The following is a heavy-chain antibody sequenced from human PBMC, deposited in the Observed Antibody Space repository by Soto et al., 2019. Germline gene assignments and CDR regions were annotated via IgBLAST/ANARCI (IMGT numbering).Heavy chain of an antibody. CDR2: INPNSGGT. Sequence: ASVKVSCKASGYTFTGYYMHWVRQAPGQGLEWMGWINPNSGGTNYAQKFQGWVTMTRDTSISTAYMELSRLRSDDTAVYYCARGGMVLMVYAYNWFDPWGQGTQVTVSS. CDR1: GYTFTGYY. J-gene: IGHJ5*02. V-gene: IGHV1-2*04. CDR3: ARGGMVLMVYAYNWFDP. D-gene: IGHD2-8*01.